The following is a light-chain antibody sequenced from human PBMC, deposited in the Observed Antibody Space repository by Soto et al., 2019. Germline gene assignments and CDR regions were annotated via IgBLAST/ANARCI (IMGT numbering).Light chain of an antibody. CDR3: CSYAGSSIYVV. J-gene: IGLJ2*01. CDR2: EGS. Sequence: QSALTQPASVSGSPGQSITISCTGTSSDVGSYNLVSWYQQHPGKAPKLMIYEGSKRPSGVSNRFSGSKSGNTAFLTISGLQAEDEADYYCCSYAGSSIYVVFGGGTKLTVL. CDR1: SSDVGSYNL. V-gene: IGLV2-23*01.